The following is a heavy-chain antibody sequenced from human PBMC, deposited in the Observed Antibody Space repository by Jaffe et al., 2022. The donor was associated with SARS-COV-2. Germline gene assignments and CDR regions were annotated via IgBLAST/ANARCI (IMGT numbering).Heavy chain of an antibody. CDR1: DFTFDTYA. CDR2: ISISGSTT. V-gene: IGHV3-23*04. Sequence: EVQLVESGGGLVQPGGSLRLSCAVSDFTFDTYAMSWVRQAPGKGLEWVSTISISGSTTYYADSVKGRFTISRDNSKNTLFLQMSNLRADDTAVYYCARDREQYLMRGGPCLYWGQGTLVDVSS. J-gene: IGHJ4*02. CDR3: ARDREQYLMRGGPCLY. D-gene: IGHD1-26*01.